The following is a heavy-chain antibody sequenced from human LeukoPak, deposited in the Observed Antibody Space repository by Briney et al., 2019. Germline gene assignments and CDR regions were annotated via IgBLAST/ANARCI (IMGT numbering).Heavy chain of an antibody. D-gene: IGHD1-26*01. J-gene: IGHJ5*02. CDR3: ARINPYSGSYGWFDP. V-gene: IGHV1-8*03. CDR1: GYTFTSYD. Sequence: ASVKVSCKASGYTFTSYDINWVRQATGRGLEWMGWMNPNSGNTGYAQKFQGRVTITRNTSISTAYMELSSLRSEDTAVYYCARINPYSGSYGWFDPWGQGTLVTVSS. CDR2: MNPNSGNT.